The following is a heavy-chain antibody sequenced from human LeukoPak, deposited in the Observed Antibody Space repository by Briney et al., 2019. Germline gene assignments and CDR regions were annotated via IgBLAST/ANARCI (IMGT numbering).Heavy chain of an antibody. D-gene: IGHD1-26*01. V-gene: IGHV3-23*01. CDR1: GFTFSSYA. Sequence: PGGSLRLSCAASGFTFSSYAMSWVRQAPGKGLERVSAISGSGGSTYYADSVKGRFTISRDNSKNTLYLQMNSLRAEDTAVYYCAKRRFLSSVGATGWFDYWGQGTLVTVSS. J-gene: IGHJ4*02. CDR3: AKRRFLSSVGATGWFDY. CDR2: ISGSGGST.